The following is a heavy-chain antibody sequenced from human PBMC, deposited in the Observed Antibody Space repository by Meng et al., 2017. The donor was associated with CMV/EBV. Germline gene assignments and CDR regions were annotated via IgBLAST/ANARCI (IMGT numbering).Heavy chain of an antibody. Sequence: SVKVPCKASGGIFISYAISWVRQAPGQGLEWMGGIIPILGIANYAQKFQGRVTITADKSTSTAYMELSRLRSDDTAVYYCARSSPSLPSGGGDSYDAFDIWGQGTMVTVSS. V-gene: IGHV1-69*10. CDR1: GGIFISYA. D-gene: IGHD2-21*01. CDR3: ARSSPSLPSGGGDSYDAFDI. CDR2: IIPILGIA. J-gene: IGHJ3*02.